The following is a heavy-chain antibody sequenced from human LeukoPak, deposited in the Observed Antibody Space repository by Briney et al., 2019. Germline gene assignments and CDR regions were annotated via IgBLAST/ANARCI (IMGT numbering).Heavy chain of an antibody. CDR3: AKDKGMFLEWSTTTYDY. CDR1: GFTFDDYA. CDR2: IRWNSGSI. V-gene: IGHV3-9*03. D-gene: IGHD3-3*01. J-gene: IGHJ4*02. Sequence: GGSLRLSCAASGFTFDDYAMHWVRQASGKGLEWVSGIRWNSGSIGYADSVKGRFTISRDNAKKSLYLQMNSLRVEDMALYYCAKDKGMFLEWSTTTYDYWGQGTLVTVSS.